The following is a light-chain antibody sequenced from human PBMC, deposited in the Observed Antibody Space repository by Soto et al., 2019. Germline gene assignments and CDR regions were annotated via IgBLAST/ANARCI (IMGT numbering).Light chain of an antibody. CDR1: QSVGNNY. CDR3: EQYGSTPLT. J-gene: IGKJ4*01. Sequence: EIVWTQSPGTLSCSPGKKATLSCGASQSVGNNYLAWYQQKPGQAPRFLIYDASSRATGIPDRFSGSGSGTDFTLTISRLEPEDFAVYYCEQYGSTPLTFGGGTKVEIK. V-gene: IGKV3-20*01. CDR2: DAS.